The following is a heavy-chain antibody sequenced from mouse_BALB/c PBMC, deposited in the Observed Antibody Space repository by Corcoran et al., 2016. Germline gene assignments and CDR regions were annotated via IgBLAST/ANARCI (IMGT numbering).Heavy chain of an antibody. CDR1: GYSITSGYY. CDR2: ISYDGSN. V-gene: IGHV3-6*02. Sequence: DVQLQESGPGLVKPSQSLSLTCSVTGYSITSGYYWNWIRQFPGNKLEWMGYISYDGSNNYNPSLKNRISITRDTSKNQFFLKLNYVTTEDTATYYCATGDYWGQGTTLTVSS. J-gene: IGHJ2*01. CDR3: ATGDY.